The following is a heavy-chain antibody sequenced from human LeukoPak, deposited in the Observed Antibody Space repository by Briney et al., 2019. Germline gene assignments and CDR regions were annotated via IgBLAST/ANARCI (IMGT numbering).Heavy chain of an antibody. Sequence: SVKVSCKASGYTFTGYYMHWVRQAPGQGLEWMGRIIPILGIANYAQKFQGRVTITADKSTSTAYMELSSLRSEDTAVYYCARYQNNYGMDVWGQGTTVTVSS. J-gene: IGHJ6*02. V-gene: IGHV1-69*02. CDR3: ARYQNNYGMDV. CDR2: IIPILGIA. CDR1: GYTFTGYY.